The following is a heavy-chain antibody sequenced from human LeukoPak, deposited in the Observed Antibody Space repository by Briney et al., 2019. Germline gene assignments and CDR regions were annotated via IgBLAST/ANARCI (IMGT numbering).Heavy chain of an antibody. V-gene: IGHV3-23*01. J-gene: IGHJ3*02. D-gene: IGHD3-10*01. Sequence: GGTLRLSCVAAGFNFNIYHMTWVRQAPGEGLEWVSIITFSADTTYYADSVKGRFTISRDNSKNTLYLQMNSLRAEDTAVYYCAKKSQSRGRGAFDIWGQGTVVTVSS. CDR3: AKKSQSRGRGAFDI. CDR2: ITFSADTT. CDR1: GFNFNIYH.